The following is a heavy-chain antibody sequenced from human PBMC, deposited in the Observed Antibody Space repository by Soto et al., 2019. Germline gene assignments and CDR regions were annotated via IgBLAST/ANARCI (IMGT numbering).Heavy chain of an antibody. Sequence: PGGSLRLSCAASGFTFSSYSMNWVRQAPGKGLEWVSYISGSSSSTYYADSVKGRFTISRDNSKNTLYLQMNSLRAEDTAVYYCAKGLYSSSSWALDYWGQGTLVTVSS. V-gene: IGHV3-23*01. J-gene: IGHJ4*02. CDR2: ISGSSSST. CDR1: GFTFSSYS. CDR3: AKGLYSSSSWALDY. D-gene: IGHD6-6*01.